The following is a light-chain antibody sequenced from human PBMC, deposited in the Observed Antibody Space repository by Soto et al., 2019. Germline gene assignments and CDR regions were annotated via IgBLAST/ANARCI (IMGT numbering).Light chain of an antibody. CDR1: QSISSR. J-gene: IGKJ2*01. CDR2: KAS. Sequence: DIQMTQSPSTLSASVGERVTITCRASQSISSRLAWYQQKPGKAPKLLIYKASSLESGVPSRFSGSGSGTEFTLTISSLQPDDFATYYCQQYNSYSYTFGQGTKLEIK. V-gene: IGKV1-5*03. CDR3: QQYNSYSYT.